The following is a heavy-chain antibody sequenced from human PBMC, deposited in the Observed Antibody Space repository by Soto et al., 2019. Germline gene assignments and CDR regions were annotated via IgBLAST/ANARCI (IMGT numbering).Heavy chain of an antibody. J-gene: IGHJ4*02. Sequence: EVQLLESGGDLVQPGGSPRLSCAASGFSLNNFAMAWVRQAPGKGLEWVSTITSSGDKTSYADSVKGRFIISRDNSKNMLYLQMNSLRVEDTALYYCARDCASTSCSVWRDWGQGTLVTVSS. CDR3: ARDCASTSCSVWRD. CDR1: GFSLNNFA. CDR2: ITSSGDKT. D-gene: IGHD2-2*01. V-gene: IGHV3-23*01.